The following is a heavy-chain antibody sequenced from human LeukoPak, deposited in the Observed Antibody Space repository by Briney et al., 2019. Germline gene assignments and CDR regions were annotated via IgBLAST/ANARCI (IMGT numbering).Heavy chain of an antibody. CDR2: ISARSDYI. Sequence: PGGSLSLSCAASRFTFSAYAMNWFRQAPGRGLDWVSSISARSDYIYYADSVKGRFTISRDDAKNSLYLQMNSLRVEDTATYYCARGPSGSPHAGDYWGGGPLVTVSS. CDR3: ARGPSGSPHAGDY. J-gene: IGHJ4*02. D-gene: IGHD1-26*01. CDR1: RFTFSAYA. V-gene: IGHV3-21*01.